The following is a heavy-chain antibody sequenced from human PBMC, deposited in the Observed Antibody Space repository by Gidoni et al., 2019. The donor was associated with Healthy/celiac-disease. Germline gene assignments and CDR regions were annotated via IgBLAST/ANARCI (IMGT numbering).Heavy chain of an antibody. CDR1: GFTFSRYG. CDR2: ISYDGSNK. D-gene: IGHD6-6*01. Sequence: QVQLVESGGGVVQPGRSLRLSCAASGFTFSRYGMHWVRQAPGKGLEGVAGISYDGSNKYYADSVKGRFTISRDNSKNTLYLQMNSRRAEDTAVYYCAKEAQPRSFDYWGQGTLVTVSS. CDR3: AKEAQPRSFDY. V-gene: IGHV3-30*18. J-gene: IGHJ4*02.